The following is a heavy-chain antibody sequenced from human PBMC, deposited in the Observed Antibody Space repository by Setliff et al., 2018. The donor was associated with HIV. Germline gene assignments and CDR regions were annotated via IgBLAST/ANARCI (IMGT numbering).Heavy chain of an antibody. J-gene: IGHJ4*02. CDR1: GGSISSSSYY. CDR2: INHSGIT. V-gene: IGHV4-39*07. D-gene: IGHD7-27*01. Sequence: PSETLSLTCTVSGGSISSSSYYWGWIRQPPGKGLEWIGEINHSGITHYNPSLETRVTMFADTSKNQFSLRLSPVTVADTAIYYCAKGPRGLGLTYYFDYWAQGSQVTVSS. CDR3: AKGPRGLGLTYYFDY.